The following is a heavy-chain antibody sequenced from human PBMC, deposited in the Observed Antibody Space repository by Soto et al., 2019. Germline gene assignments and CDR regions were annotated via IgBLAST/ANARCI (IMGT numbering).Heavy chain of an antibody. J-gene: IGHJ4*02. CDR2: IYYSGST. V-gene: IGHV4-30-4*01. Sequence: ASETLSLTCTVSGGSISSGDYYWSCIRQPPGKGLEWIGYIYYSGSTYYNPSLKSRVTISVDTSKNQFSLKLSSVTAADTAVYYCARVGANWGYFDYWGQGTLVTVSS. CDR1: GGSISSGDYY. D-gene: IGHD7-27*01. CDR3: ARVGANWGYFDY.